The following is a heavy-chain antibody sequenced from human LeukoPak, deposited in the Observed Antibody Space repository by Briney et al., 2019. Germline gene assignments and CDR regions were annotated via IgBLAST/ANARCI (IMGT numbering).Heavy chain of an antibody. CDR3: TRDLMDYDVSTGLHHYYMDV. J-gene: IGHJ6*02. V-gene: IGHV3-74*01. CDR2: INGDGRNI. Sequence: GGSLRLSCVASGFTFSSYWMHWVRQDPRKGLVWVSRINGDGRNINYADSVRGRFTISRDNAKNTLFLQMNTLRVEDTAMYYCTRDLMDYDVSTGLHHYYMDVWGQGTTVTVSS. CDR1: GFTFSSYW. D-gene: IGHD3-9*01.